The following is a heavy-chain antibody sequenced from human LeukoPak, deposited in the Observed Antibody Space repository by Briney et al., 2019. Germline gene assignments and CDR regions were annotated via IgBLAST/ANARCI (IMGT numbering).Heavy chain of an antibody. J-gene: IGHJ4*02. CDR3: ARRHCSGNGCYSGFNY. D-gene: IGHD2-15*01. CDR2: VYYTGTT. Sequence: SETLSLTCSVSGDSVSSSHWSWIRQPPGKGLEWIGYVYYTGTTTYNPSLKSRVTMSVDMSKNQFSLKLTSVTAADTAVYYCARRHCSGNGCYSGFNYWGQGTLVTVSS. V-gene: IGHV4-59*02. CDR1: GDSVSSSH.